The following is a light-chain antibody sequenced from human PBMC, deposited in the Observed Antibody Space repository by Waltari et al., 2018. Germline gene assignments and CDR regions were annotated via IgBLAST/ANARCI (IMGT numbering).Light chain of an antibody. CDR3: QLYGDSRRHT. CDR2: GAS. CDR1: QCVSSSY. Sequence: EIVLTQSPGTLSLSPGERATLSCRASQCVSSSYLTWYQQKPGQAPSLLIYGASRRATGIPDRFSGSGSGTDFTLTISRLEPEDFAVYSCQLYGDSRRHTFGQGTKLEI. V-gene: IGKV3-20*01. J-gene: IGKJ2*01.